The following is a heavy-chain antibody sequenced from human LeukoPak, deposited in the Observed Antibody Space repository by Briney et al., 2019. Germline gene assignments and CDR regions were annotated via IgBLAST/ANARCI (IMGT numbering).Heavy chain of an antibody. Sequence: SETLSLTCAVYGGSFSGYYWSWIRQPPEKGLEWIGEINHSGSTNYNPSLKSRVTISVDTSKNQFSLKLSSVTAADTAVYYCARGREDIVVVPAAHALDYWGQGTLVTVSS. CDR1: GGSFSGYY. J-gene: IGHJ4*02. CDR2: INHSGST. D-gene: IGHD2-2*01. CDR3: ARGREDIVVVPAAHALDY. V-gene: IGHV4-34*01.